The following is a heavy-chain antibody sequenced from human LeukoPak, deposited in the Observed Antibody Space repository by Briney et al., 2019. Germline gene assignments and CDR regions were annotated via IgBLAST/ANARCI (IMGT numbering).Heavy chain of an antibody. CDR3: ARAPATAGTIDY. V-gene: IGHV4-34*01. Sequence: PSETLSLTCSVSGASISGHYWTWIRQSPGKGLEWIGEINHSGSTNYNASLKSRVTISVDTSKNRFSLRLSSVTAADTAVYYCARAPATAGTIDYWGQGTLVTVSS. J-gene: IGHJ4*02. CDR1: GASISGHY. D-gene: IGHD1-7*01. CDR2: INHSGST.